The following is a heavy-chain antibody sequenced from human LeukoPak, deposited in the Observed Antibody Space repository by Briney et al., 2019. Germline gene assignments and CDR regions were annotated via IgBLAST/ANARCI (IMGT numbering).Heavy chain of an antibody. CDR2: IWYDGGNK. CDR3: ARGTSGGYEGDY. Sequence: GRSLRLSCAASGFTFSSYGMHWVRQAPGKRLEWVAVIWYDGGNKYYADSVKGRFTISRDNSKNTLYLQMNSLRAEDTAVYYCARGTSGGYEGDYWGQGTLVTVSS. D-gene: IGHD1-1*01. J-gene: IGHJ4*02. V-gene: IGHV3-33*01. CDR1: GFTFSSYG.